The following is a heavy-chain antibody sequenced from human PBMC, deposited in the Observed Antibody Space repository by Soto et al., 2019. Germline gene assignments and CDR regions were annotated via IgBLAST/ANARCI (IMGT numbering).Heavy chain of an antibody. CDR3: AKDTGSITGTKNGLPSFWFDP. CDR2: ISGSGGST. J-gene: IGHJ5*02. D-gene: IGHD1-7*01. V-gene: IGHV3-23*01. CDR1: GFTFSSYA. Sequence: PGGSLRLSCAASGFTFSSYAMSWVRQAPGKGLEWVSAISGSGGSTYYADSVKGRFTISRDNSKSTLYLQMNSLRAEDTAVYYCAKDTGSITGTKNGLPSFWFDPWGQGTLVTVSS.